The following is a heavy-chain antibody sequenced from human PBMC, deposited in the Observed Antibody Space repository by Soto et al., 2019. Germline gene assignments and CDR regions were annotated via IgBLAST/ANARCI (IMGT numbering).Heavy chain of an antibody. CDR1: GNDFGMYW. CDR3: ATHRRAIVATTDPLDI. V-gene: IGHV5-51*01. J-gene: IGHJ3*01. D-gene: IGHD5-12*01. Sequence: GESLKISCQVSGNDFGMYWIAWVRQTPGRGLEWVGFIYPGDSEPRYSLSFEGHGTISADRSSKTAYLQWRGLKASDTATYYCATHRRAIVATTDPLDIWGQGTKVTVSS. CDR2: IYPGDSEP.